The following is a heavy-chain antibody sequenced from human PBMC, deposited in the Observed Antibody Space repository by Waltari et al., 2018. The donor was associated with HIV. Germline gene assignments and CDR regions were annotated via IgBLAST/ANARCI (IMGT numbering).Heavy chain of an antibody. CDR2: ISGNGGRA. CDR3: AKDQVAYHDSSGYAA. Sequence: EVQLSESGGNLVQQGGSLRLSCAVSGFNFRDYAMAWVRQAPGKGLEWLTGISGNGGRADYGDSAKGRFTVSRDNYKSTLHLQLTNLRVDDTAIYYCAKDQVAYHDSSGYAAWGQGTLVTVSS. D-gene: IGHD3-16*01. V-gene: IGHV3-23*01. J-gene: IGHJ5*02. CDR1: GFNFRDYA.